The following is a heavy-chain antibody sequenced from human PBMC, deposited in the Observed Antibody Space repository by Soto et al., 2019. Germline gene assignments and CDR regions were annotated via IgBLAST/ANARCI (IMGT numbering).Heavy chain of an antibody. CDR3: ARALGYSGYAGMDV. CDR1: GYTFTIYG. D-gene: IGHD5-12*01. V-gene: IGHV1-18*01. J-gene: IGHJ6*02. Sequence: ASVKVSCKASGYTFTIYGINWVRQAPGQGLEWMGWISPDNGNTNYAQKLQGRVTMTTDTSTSTAYMELRSLRSDDTAVYYCARALGYSGYAGMDVWGQGTTVSVAS. CDR2: ISPDNGNT.